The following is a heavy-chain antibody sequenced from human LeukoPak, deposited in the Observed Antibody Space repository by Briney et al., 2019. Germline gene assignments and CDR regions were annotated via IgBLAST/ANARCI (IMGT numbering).Heavy chain of an antibody. CDR2: IKQDGSEK. V-gene: IGHV3-7*01. Sequence: GGSLRLSCAASGFTFSSYWMSWVRQAPGKGLEWVANIKQDGSEKYYVDPVKGRFTISRDNAKNSLYLQMNSLRAEDTAVYYCARRASLGYCSGGSCHGVDYWGQGTLVTVSS. J-gene: IGHJ4*02. CDR3: ARRASLGYCSGGSCHGVDY. CDR1: GFTFSSYW. D-gene: IGHD2-15*01.